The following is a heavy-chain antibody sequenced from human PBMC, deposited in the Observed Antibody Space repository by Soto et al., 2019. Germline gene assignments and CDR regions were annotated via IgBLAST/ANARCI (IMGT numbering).Heavy chain of an antibody. CDR1: GFTFSSYG. CDR2: ISYDGSNK. V-gene: IGHV3-30*18. D-gene: IGHD2-21*02. J-gene: IGHJ3*02. Sequence: LRLSCAASGFTFSSYGMHWVRQAPGKGLEWVAVISYDGSNKYYADSVKGRFTISRDNSKNTLYLQMNSLRAEDTAVYYCAKLGHCGGDCYSAFDIWGQGTMVTVSS. CDR3: AKLGHCGGDCYSAFDI.